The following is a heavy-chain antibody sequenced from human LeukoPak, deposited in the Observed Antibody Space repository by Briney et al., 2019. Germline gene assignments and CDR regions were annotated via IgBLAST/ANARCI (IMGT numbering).Heavy chain of an antibody. V-gene: IGHV3-49*04. J-gene: IGHJ4*02. Sequence: TGGSLRLSCAASGFTFSSYAMSWVRQAPGKGLEWVGFIRSKAYGGTTEYAASVKGRFTISRDDSKSIAHLQMNSLKTEDTAVYYCRAYTYPSKYYFDYWGQGTLVTVSS. CDR2: IRSKAYGGTT. CDR3: RAYTYPSKYYFDY. CDR1: GFTFSSYA. D-gene: IGHD3-16*01.